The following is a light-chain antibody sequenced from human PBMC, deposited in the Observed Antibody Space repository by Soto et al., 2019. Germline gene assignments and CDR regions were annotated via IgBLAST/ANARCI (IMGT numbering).Light chain of an antibody. CDR2: GAS. V-gene: IGKV3-15*01. CDR3: QHYNNWPPWT. Sequence: EIVMTQSPATLSVSPGERATLSCRASQSISNTLAWYQQKPGQAPRLLIYGASTRATGIPARFSGSGSGTEFTLTVSSLQSEDCAVYYCQHYNNWPPWTFGQGTKVEI. J-gene: IGKJ1*01. CDR1: QSISNT.